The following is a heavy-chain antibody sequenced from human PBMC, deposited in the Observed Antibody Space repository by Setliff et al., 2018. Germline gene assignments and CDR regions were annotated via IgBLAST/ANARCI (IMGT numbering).Heavy chain of an antibody. D-gene: IGHD3-3*01. V-gene: IGHV3-7*01. CDR2: IKQDGSEK. CDR3: ARDPPYYDFWSGYSFDY. J-gene: IGHJ4*02. CDR1: GFTFSSYW. Sequence: GGSLRLSCAASGFTFSSYWMSWVRQAPGKGLEWVANIKQDGSEKYYADSVKGRFTISRDNSKNTLYLQMNSLRAEDTAVYYCARDPPYYDFWSGYSFDYWGQGTLVTVSS.